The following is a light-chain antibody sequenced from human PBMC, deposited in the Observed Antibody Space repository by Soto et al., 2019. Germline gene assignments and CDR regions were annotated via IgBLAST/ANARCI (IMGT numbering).Light chain of an antibody. Sequence: EIVLTQSPATLSLSPGERATLSCRASQSVSSSLAWYQQKPGQAPRLLIYDASNRATGIPARFSGSGSGTDFVLTISSLEPEDFAVYHCQHRSNWPLTFGGGTKVEIK. V-gene: IGKV3-11*01. J-gene: IGKJ4*01. CDR3: QHRSNWPLT. CDR2: DAS. CDR1: QSVSSS.